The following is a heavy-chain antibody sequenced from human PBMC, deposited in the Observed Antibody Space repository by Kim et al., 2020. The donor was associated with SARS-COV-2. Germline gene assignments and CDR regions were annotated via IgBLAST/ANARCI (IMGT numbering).Heavy chain of an antibody. CDR3: ARDPRLVTTVVTPYFQH. J-gene: IGHJ1*01. D-gene: IGHD4-17*01. Sequence: VKGRFTNSGDNAKNSLYLQMDSLRAEDTAVYYCARDPRLVTTVVTPYFQHWGQGTLVTVSS. V-gene: IGHV3-11*06.